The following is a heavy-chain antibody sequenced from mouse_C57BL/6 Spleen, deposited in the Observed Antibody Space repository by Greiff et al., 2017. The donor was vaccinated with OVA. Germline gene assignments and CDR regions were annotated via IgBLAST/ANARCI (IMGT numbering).Heavy chain of an antibody. CDR2: IYPSDSET. V-gene: IGHV1-61*01. J-gene: IGHJ3*01. Sequence: QVQLQQPGAELVRPGSSVKLSCKASGYTFTSYWMDWVKQRPGQGLEWIGNIYPSDSETHYNQKFKDKATLTVDKSSSTAYMQLSSLTSEDSAVYYCARGGNYYGSSYGWFAYWGQGTLVTVSA. D-gene: IGHD1-1*01. CDR1: GYTFTSYW. CDR3: ARGGNYYGSSYGWFAY.